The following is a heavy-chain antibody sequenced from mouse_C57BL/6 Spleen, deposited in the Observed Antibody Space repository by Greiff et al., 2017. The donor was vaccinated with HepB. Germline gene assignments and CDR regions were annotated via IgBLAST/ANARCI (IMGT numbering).Heavy chain of an antibody. CDR1: GYTFTDYY. CDR2: INPYNGGT. CDR3: AREGNWDIDY. V-gene: IGHV1-19*01. J-gene: IGHJ2*01. Sequence: EVQGVESGPVLVKPGASVKMSCKASGYTFTDYYMNWVKQSHGKSLEWIGVINPYNGGTSYNQKFKGKATLTVDKSSSTAYMELNSLTSEDSAVYYCAREGNWDIDYWGQGTTLTVSS. D-gene: IGHD4-1*01.